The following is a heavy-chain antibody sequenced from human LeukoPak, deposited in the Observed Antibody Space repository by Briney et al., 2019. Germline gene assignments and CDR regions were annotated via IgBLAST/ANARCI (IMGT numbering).Heavy chain of an antibody. J-gene: IGHJ5*01. V-gene: IGHV1-8*02. Sequence: ASVKVSCKASGYTFTGYYMHWVRQATGQGLEWMGWMNPRNGHTGNAQKFEGRVTMTRDTSISTAYMELSSLKSDDTAVYYCVAGYALSGFDCWGQGTLVTVSS. CDR2: MNPRNGHT. D-gene: IGHD5-12*01. CDR3: VAGYALSGFDC. CDR1: GYTFTGYY.